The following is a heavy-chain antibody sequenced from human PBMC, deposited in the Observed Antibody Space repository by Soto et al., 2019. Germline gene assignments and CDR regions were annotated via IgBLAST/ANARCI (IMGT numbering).Heavy chain of an antibody. CDR2: SFYSGTT. J-gene: IGHJ3*01. Sequence: TSETLSRTCTVSGGSVDSVSCYWSLIRQPPGMGLEWSVYSFYSGTTNYNPSLKSRVTMSLHTSKNQFSLKLTSVTAADTAVYYCARSPLSYDYVRQTWREVGDSFDVWGRGTSVTVSS. CDR3: ARSPLSYDYVRQTWREVGDSFDV. D-gene: IGHD3-10*02. V-gene: IGHV4-61*01. CDR1: GGSVDSVSCY.